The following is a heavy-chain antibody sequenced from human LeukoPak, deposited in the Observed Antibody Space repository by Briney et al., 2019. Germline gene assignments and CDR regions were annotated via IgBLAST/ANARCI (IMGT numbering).Heavy chain of an antibody. CDR1: GYTFTNYE. Sequence: SVHVSCKASGYTFTNYEINLVRQATGQGLEWIGWISPNSGNTGYAQKFQGRVTLTRNTSKSTAYLELSSLRPEDTAVYYCARGPDDYGDYNWSDPWGKGTLVTVSS. D-gene: IGHD4-17*01. J-gene: IGHJ5*02. CDR2: ISPNSGNT. CDR3: ARGPDDYGDYNWSDP. V-gene: IGHV1-8*01.